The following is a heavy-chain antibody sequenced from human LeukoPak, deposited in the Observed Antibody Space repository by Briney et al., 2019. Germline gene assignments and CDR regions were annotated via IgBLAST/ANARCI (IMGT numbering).Heavy chain of an antibody. CDR3: ARSVATIQCAFDY. CDR2: IYYSGST. J-gene: IGHJ4*02. V-gene: IGHV4-59*01. Sequence: SETLSLTCTVSGGSIRSYYWSWIRQPPGKGLEWIGYIYYSGSTNYNPSLKSRVTISVDTPRNQFSLKLSSVTAADTAVYYCARSVATIQCAFDYWGQGTLVTVSS. CDR1: GGSIRSYY. D-gene: IGHD5-24*01.